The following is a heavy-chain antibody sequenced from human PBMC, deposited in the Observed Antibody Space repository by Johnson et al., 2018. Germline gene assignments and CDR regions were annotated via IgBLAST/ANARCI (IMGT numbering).Heavy chain of an antibody. D-gene: IGHD3-22*01. V-gene: IGHV3-66*03. CDR1: GFTVSSNY. CDR3: ARGTHYYDSSGYPVGAFDI. J-gene: IGHJ3*02. Sequence: VQLVESGGGLIQPGGSLRLSCAASGFTVSSNYMSWVRQAPGKGLEWVSVIYSGGSTYYADSVKGRFTISRDNSKNTLYLQMNSRRAEDTAVYYWARGTHYYDSSGYPVGAFDIWGQGTMVTVSS. CDR2: IYSGGST.